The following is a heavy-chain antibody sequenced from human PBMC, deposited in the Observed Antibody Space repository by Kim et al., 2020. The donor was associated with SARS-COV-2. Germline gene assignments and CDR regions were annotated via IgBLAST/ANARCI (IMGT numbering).Heavy chain of an antibody. D-gene: IGHD1-26*01. Sequence: ASVKVSCKASGYTFTSYGISWVRQAPGQGLEWMGWIAAYNNNTKCAQKVQGRVTMTTDKATSTAYMELRSLTSDDTAVYYCARDRKWELLTGSDYWGQGTLVTVSS. V-gene: IGHV1-18*01. CDR2: IAAYNNNT. CDR1: GYTFTSYG. J-gene: IGHJ4*02. CDR3: ARDRKWELLTGSDY.